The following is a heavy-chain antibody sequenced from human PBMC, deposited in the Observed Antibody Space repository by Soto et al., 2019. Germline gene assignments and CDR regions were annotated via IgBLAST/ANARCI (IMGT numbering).Heavy chain of an antibody. J-gene: IGHJ4*02. Sequence: GASVKVSCKASAYTFTSYGISWVRQDPGQGLEWMGWISDYNGNTNYAQKLQGRVTMTTDTSTSTAYMELRSLRSDDTAVYYCARDFGDYFDYWGQGTLVTVSS. CDR3: ARDFGDYFDY. D-gene: IGHD3-10*01. CDR2: ISDYNGNT. CDR1: AYTFTSYG. V-gene: IGHV1-18*01.